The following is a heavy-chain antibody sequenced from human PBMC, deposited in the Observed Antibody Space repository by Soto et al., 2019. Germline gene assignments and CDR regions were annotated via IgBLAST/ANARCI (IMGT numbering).Heavy chain of an antibody. D-gene: IGHD6-13*01. V-gene: IGHV6-1*01. CDR1: GDSVSTNSAT. J-gene: IGHJ5*01. CDR3: ARRIGSSWFDS. Sequence: SQTLSLTCAISGDSVSTNSATWTWIRQSPSRGLEWLGRTYYRSKWYNDYAVSLKSRLTISPDTSKNQFSLQLNSVTPKDTAVYYCARRIGSSWFDSWGQGXLVTVSS. CDR2: TYYRSKWYN.